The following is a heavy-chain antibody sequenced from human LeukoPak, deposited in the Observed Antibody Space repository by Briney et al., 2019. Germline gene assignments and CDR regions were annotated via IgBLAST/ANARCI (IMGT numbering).Heavy chain of an antibody. J-gene: IGHJ4*02. CDR1: GGSFSGYY. V-gene: IGHV4-34*01. D-gene: IGHD6-13*01. Sequence: SETLSLTCAVYGGSFSGYYWSWIRQPPGKGLEWIGEINHSGSTNYNPSLKSRVTISVDTSKNQFSLKLSSVTAADTAVYYCARGIGGRHIAAAPWGQGTLVTVSS. CDR2: INHSGST. CDR3: ARGIGGRHIAAAP.